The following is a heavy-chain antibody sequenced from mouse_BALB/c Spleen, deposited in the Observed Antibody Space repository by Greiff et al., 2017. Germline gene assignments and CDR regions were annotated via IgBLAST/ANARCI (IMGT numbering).Heavy chain of an antibody. CDR2: IDPYYGGT. Sequence: VQLKESGPELEKPGASVKISCKASGYSFTGYNMNWVKQSNGKSLEWIGNIDPYYGGTSYNPKFKGKATLTVDKSSSTAYMQHKSLTSEDSAVYYCSRRLGREHYFDYWGQGTTLTGSS. CDR1: GYSFTGYN. CDR3: SRRLGREHYFDY. J-gene: IGHJ2*01. V-gene: IGHV1-39*01. D-gene: IGHD4-1*01.